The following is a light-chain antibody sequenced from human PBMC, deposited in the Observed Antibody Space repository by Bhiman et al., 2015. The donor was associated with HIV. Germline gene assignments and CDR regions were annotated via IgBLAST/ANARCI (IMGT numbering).Light chain of an antibody. Sequence: QSVLAQPPSVSGAPGQRVTISCTGSSSNIGADFDVNWYQQLPGTVPKLLIYDNNNRPSGVPDRFSGSKSGTSASLAITGLQVEDEADYYCQSYDSSLSGLWIFGGGTKLTVL. CDR2: DNN. CDR3: QSYDSSLSGLWI. J-gene: IGLJ2*01. CDR1: SSNIGADFD. V-gene: IGLV1-40*01.